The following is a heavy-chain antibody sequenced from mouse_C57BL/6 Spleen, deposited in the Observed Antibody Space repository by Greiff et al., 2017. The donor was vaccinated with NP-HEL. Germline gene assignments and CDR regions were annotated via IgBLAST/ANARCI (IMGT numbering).Heavy chain of an antibody. V-gene: IGHV1-64*01. J-gene: IGHJ2*01. CDR3: AREGDYYGSSYSYYFDY. CDR2: IHPNSGST. Sequence: VQLQQPGAELVKPGASVKLSCKASGYTFTSYWMHWVKQRPGQGLEWIGMIHPNSGSTNYNEKFKSKATLTVDKSSSTAYMQLSSLTSEDSAVYYCAREGDYYGSSYSYYFDYWGQGTTLTVSS. CDR1: GYTFTSYW. D-gene: IGHD1-1*01.